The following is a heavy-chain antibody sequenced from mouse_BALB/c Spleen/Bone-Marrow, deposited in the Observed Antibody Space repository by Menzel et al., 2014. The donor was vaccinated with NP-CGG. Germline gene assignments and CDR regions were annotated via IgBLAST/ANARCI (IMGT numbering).Heavy chain of an antibody. J-gene: IGHJ4*01. CDR2: IWAGRST. CDR3: ARGPFITTVHYYAMDY. CDR1: GFSLTSYG. Sequence: VQGVESGPGLVAPSQSLSITCTVSGFSLTSYGVHWVRQPPGKGLEWLGVIWAGRSTTYNSALMSRLSISKDNSKSXVFLKMNSLQTDDTAMYYCARGPFITTVHYYAMDYWGQGTSVTVSS. V-gene: IGHV2-9*02. D-gene: IGHD1-2*01.